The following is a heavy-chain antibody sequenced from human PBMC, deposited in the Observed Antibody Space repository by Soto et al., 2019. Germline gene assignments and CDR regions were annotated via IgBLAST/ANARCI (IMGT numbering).Heavy chain of an antibody. V-gene: IGHV3-9*01. CDR3: AKDTRDTAMGIDY. D-gene: IGHD5-18*01. Sequence: SLRLSCAASGFTFDDYAMHWVRQAPGKGLEWVSGISWNSGSIGYADSVKGRFTISRDNAKNPLYLQMNSLRAEDTALYYCAKDTRDTAMGIDYWGQGTLVTVSS. J-gene: IGHJ4*02. CDR2: ISWNSGSI. CDR1: GFTFDDYA.